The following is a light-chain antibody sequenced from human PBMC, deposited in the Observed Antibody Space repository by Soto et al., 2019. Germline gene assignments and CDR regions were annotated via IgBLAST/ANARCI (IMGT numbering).Light chain of an antibody. Sequence: EIVLTQSPGTLFFSPGERATLSCRASQSVSSSYLAWYQQKPGQAPRLLIYGASSRATGIPDRFSGSGSETDFTLTISRLEPEDFAVYYCQQYGSSSWTFGQGTKVEIK. V-gene: IGKV3-20*01. J-gene: IGKJ1*01. CDR2: GAS. CDR3: QQYGSSSWT. CDR1: QSVSSSY.